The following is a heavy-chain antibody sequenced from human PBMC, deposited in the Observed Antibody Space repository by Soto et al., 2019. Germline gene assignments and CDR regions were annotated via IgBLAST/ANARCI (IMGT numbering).Heavy chain of an antibody. V-gene: IGHV4-61*05. CDR3: ARTRITMVRGVIIKLSPYHYMDV. CDR1: GGSISSSSYY. D-gene: IGHD3-10*01. J-gene: IGHJ6*03. Sequence: SATLSLTCTVSGGSISSSSYYWGWIRQPPGKGLEWIGYIYYSGSTNYNPSLKSRVTISVDTSKNQFSLKLSSVTAADTAVCYCARTRITMVRGVIIKLSPYHYMDVWGKGTTVTVS. CDR2: IYYSGST.